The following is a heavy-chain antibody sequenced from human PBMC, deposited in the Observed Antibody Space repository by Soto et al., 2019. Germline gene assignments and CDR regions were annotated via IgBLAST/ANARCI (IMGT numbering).Heavy chain of an antibody. J-gene: IGHJ6*02. CDR2: IRSSARTT. CDR1: GFTFSDYY. V-gene: IGHV3-11*01. Sequence: GGSLRLSCAASGFTFSDYYMHWIRQAPGKGLEWISSIRSSARTTYYADSVKGRFTISRDNAKNSLYLQMNSLRAEDTAVYYCARGHNYYYTLDVWGQGTTVTVSS. CDR3: ARGHNYYYTLDV.